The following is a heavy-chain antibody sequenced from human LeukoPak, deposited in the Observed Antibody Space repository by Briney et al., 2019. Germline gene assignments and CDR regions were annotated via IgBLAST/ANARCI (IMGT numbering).Heavy chain of an antibody. CDR3: ARGLTEYGMDV. CDR1: GFTFDDYG. CDR2: IYWNGGST. Sequence: GGSLRLSCAASGFTFDDYGMSWARQAPGKGLEWVSGIYWNGGSTGYADSVKGRFTTSRDNAKNSLYLQMNSLRAEDTALYYCARGLTEYGMDVWGQGTTVTVPS. J-gene: IGHJ6*02. D-gene: IGHD3-9*01. V-gene: IGHV3-20*04.